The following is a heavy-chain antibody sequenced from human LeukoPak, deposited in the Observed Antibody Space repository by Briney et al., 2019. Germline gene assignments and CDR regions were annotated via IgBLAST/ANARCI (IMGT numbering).Heavy chain of an antibody. CDR2: INHEGTEK. J-gene: IGHJ6*01. CDR3: GRYLYAYGLDV. D-gene: IGHD2/OR15-2a*01. Sequence: GESLRLSCEASSGFTFTTNWMAWVRQAPGRGLEWVATINHEGTEKNYVDSGRGRFTVSRDNAKDSLSLQMNSLRAEDTAVYYCGRYLYAYGLDVWGLGTTVTVSS. V-gene: IGHV3-7*01. CDR1: GFTFTTNW.